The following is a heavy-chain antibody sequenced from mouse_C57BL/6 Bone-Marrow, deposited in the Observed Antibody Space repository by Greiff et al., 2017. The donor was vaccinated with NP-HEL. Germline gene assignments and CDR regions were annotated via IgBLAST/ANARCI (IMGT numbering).Heavy chain of an antibody. V-gene: IGHV5-9-1*02. CDR2: ISSGGDYI. Sequence: EVMLVESGEGLVKPGGSLKLSCAASGFTFSSYAMSWVRQTPEKRLEWVAYISSGGDYIYYADTVKGRFTISRDNARNTLYLQMSSLKSEDTAMYYCTRDGWDESAMDYWGQGTSVTVSS. D-gene: IGHD4-1*01. CDR1: GFTFSSYA. CDR3: TRDGWDESAMDY. J-gene: IGHJ4*01.